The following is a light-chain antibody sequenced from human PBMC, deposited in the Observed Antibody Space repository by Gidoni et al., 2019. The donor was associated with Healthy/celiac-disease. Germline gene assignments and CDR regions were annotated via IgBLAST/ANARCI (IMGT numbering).Light chain of an antibody. Sequence: DIQMTQSPSSLSASVGDRVTITCRASQSISSYLNWYQQKPWKAPKLLIYAASSLQSGVPSRFSGSGSGTDFTLTISSLQPEDFATYYCQQSYSTLTFGPGTKWISN. CDR1: QSISSY. V-gene: IGKV1-39*01. J-gene: IGKJ3*01. CDR3: QQSYSTLT. CDR2: AAS.